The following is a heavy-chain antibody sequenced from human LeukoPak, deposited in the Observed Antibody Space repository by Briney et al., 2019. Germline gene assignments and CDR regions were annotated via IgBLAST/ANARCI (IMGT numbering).Heavy chain of an antibody. CDR2: IHPSSGAT. D-gene: IGHD2/OR15-2a*01. Sequence: ASVKVSCKASGYTFIAYHMHWVRQAPGQGLEWMGRIHPSSGATNYAQRFQGRVTLTRDTSINTAYMELSRLASDDTAVYYCARDLPFEDWGQGTLVTVSS. J-gene: IGHJ4*02. CDR3: ARDLPFED. V-gene: IGHV1-2*06. CDR1: GYTFIAYH.